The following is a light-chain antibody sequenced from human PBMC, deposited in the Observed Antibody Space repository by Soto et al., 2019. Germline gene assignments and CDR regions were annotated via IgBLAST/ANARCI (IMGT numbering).Light chain of an antibody. Sequence: QMTQSPSSLSASVGDRLSITCRASQVITNDLGWYQQKPGKAPKRLIYAPSTLQSGVPSRFSGSGSGTEFTLTISSLQPEDVATYYCLQLNTYPWTFGQGTKVEIK. CDR1: QVITND. CDR3: LQLNTYPWT. V-gene: IGKV1-17*01. CDR2: APS. J-gene: IGKJ1*01.